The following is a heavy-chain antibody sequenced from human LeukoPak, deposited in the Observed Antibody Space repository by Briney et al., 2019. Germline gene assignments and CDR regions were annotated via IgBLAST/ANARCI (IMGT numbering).Heavy chain of an antibody. CDR3: ARDIAAAGSRYYYYGMDV. D-gene: IGHD6-13*01. V-gene: IGHV3-33*01. CDR1: GFTFSSYG. J-gene: IGHJ6*02. Sequence: GRSLRLSCAASGFTFSSYGMHWVRQAPGKGLEWVAVIWYDGSNKYYADYVKGRFTISRDNSKNTLYLQMNSLRAEDTAVYYCARDIAAAGSRYYYYGMDVWGQGTTVTVSS. CDR2: IWYDGSNK.